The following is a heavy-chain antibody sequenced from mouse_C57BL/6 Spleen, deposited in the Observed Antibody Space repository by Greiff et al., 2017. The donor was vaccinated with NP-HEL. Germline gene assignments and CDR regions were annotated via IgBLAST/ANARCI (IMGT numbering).Heavy chain of an antibody. CDR3: ARSYDYDFFDY. D-gene: IGHD2-4*01. J-gene: IGHJ2*01. CDR1: GYSFTSYY. V-gene: IGHV1-66*01. Sequence: QVQLQQSGPELVKPGASVKISCKASGYSFTSYYIHWVKQRPGQGLEWIGWIYPGSGNTKYNEKFKGKATLTADTSSSTAYMQLSSLTSEDSAVYYCARSYDYDFFDYWGQGTTLTVSS. CDR2: IYPGSGNT.